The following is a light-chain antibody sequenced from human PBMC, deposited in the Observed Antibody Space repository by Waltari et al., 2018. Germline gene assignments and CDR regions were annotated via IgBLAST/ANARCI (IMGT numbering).Light chain of an antibody. CDR1: QGIGND. CDR3: LQDYNYPWT. CDR2: APS. J-gene: IGKJ1*01. Sequence: AIQMTHSPSSLSASLGSRVTIPCLASQGIGNDLRRYQQKPGKAPNLRIYAPSSFQSGVPSRLGGSGPGTDFPLTISSLQPEDFATDCCLQDYNYPWTFGQGTKVEIK. V-gene: IGKV1-6*01.